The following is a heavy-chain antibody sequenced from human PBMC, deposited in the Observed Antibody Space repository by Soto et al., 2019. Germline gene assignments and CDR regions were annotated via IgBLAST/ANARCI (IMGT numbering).Heavy chain of an antibody. CDR3: AKDRGSTIWRGTFDY. CDR1: KFTFSRYG. D-gene: IGHD3-3*01. J-gene: IGHJ4*02. CDR2: ISYDGHNK. Sequence: QVQLVESGGGVVQPGRSLRLSCAASKFTFSRYGMHWVRQAPGKGLEWVAVISYDGHNKYYADSVKGRFTISRDNSKNMLFLQMNSLRADDMAVYYCAKDRGSTIWRGTFDYWGQGTLVTASS. V-gene: IGHV3-30*18.